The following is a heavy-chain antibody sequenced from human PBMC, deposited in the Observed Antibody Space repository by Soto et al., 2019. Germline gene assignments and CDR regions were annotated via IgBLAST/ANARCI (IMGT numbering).Heavy chain of an antibody. CDR3: ARETSQNVYYNYAMDV. CDR2: INDSGTT. V-gene: IGHV4-34*01. Sequence: SETLSLTCAIYGVSFSGFDWSWIRQAPGKGLEWIGEINDSGTTNYNPSLKSRVTISADTSKTHFSLRLTSVTAADTAVYYCARETSQNVYYNYAMDVWGQGTMVTVSS. CDR1: GVSFSGFD. J-gene: IGHJ6*02.